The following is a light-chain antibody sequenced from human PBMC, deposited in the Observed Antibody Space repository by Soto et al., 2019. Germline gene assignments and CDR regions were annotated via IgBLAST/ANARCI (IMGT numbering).Light chain of an antibody. J-gene: IGKJ5*01. Sequence: DIQMTQSPSTLSGSVGDRVXXXCRASQTISSWLAWYQQKPGKAPKLLIHRASSLGTGVPSRFSGSGSGTEFTLTITSLQPDDFATYYCQQYENLPTFGQGTRLEL. CDR3: QQYENLPT. CDR2: RAS. CDR1: QTISSW. V-gene: IGKV1-5*03.